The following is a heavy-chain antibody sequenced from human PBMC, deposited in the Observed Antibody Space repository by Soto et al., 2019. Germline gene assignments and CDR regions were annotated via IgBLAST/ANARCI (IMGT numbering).Heavy chain of an antibody. V-gene: IGHV3-9*01. J-gene: IGHJ5*02. D-gene: IGHD4-17*01. CDR1: GFTFDDYA. Sequence: GGSLRLSCAASGFTFDDYAMHWVRQAPGKGLEWVSGISWNSGSIGYADSVKGRFTISRDNAKNSLYLQMNSLRAEDTAVYYCAKDRGFPVTTWFDPWGQGTLVTVSS. CDR2: ISWNSGSI. CDR3: AKDRGFPVTTWFDP.